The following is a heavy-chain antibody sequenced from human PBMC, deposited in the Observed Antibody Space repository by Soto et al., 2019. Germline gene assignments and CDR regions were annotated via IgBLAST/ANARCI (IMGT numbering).Heavy chain of an antibody. CDR1: GFTFSNYG. Sequence: QVQLVESGGGVVQPGRSLRLSCAASGFTFSNYGMHWVRQAPGKGLEWVALISYDGSKKYYTDSVKGRFTISRDNSKNTLYLQINSLRAEDTAVYYCAKDGSDYGDYEGQKDYWGQGTLVTVSS. CDR2: ISYDGSKK. J-gene: IGHJ4*02. D-gene: IGHD4-17*01. CDR3: AKDGSDYGDYEGQKDY. V-gene: IGHV3-30*18.